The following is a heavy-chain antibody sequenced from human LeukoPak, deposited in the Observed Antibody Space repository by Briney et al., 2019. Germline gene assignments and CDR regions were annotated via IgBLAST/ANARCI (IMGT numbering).Heavy chain of an antibody. CDR3: ASSSTSPYYFDY. Sequence: SETLSLTCTVSGGSISSSSYYWGWIRQPPGKGLEWIGSIYYSGSTYYNPSLKSRVTISVDTSKNQFSLKLSSVTAADTAVYYCASSSTSPYYFDYWGQGTLVTVSS. V-gene: IGHV4-39*01. CDR2: IYYSGST. J-gene: IGHJ4*02. CDR1: GGSISSSSYY. D-gene: IGHD2-2*01.